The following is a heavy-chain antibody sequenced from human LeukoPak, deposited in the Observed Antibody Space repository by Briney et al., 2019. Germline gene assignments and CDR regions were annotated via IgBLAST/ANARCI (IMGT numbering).Heavy chain of an antibody. CDR1: GFTFSSYA. V-gene: IGHV3-23*01. CDR2: ISGSGGST. CDR3: AKDYYLSTVTTLDY. D-gene: IGHD4-17*01. J-gene: IGHJ4*02. Sequence: GGSPRLSCAASGFTFSSYAMSWVRQAPGKGLEWVSAISGSGGSTYYADSVKGRFTISRDNSKNTLYLQMNSLRAEDTAVYYCAKDYYLSTVTTLDYWGQGTLVTVSS.